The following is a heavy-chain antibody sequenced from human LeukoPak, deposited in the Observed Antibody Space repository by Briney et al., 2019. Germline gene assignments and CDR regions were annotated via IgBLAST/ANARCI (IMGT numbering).Heavy chain of an antibody. J-gene: IGHJ4*02. V-gene: IGHV3-20*04. CDR1: GFTFVDYG. CDR2: INYNGAIT. CDR3: ARDRLGPSFSVSHFDL. D-gene: IGHD3-3*02. Sequence: PGGSLRLSCATSGFTFVDYGLSWVRRAPGKGLEWLCAINYNGAITDYADSVKGRFTISRDNAKDSLYLRMDSLRAEDTALYYCARDRLGPSFSVSHFDLWGQGPLVTVSS.